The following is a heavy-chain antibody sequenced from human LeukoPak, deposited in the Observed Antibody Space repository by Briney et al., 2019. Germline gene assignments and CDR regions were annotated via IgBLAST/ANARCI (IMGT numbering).Heavy chain of an antibody. J-gene: IGHJ4*02. D-gene: IGHD3-22*01. CDR2: IKQDGSKK. V-gene: IGHV3-7*03. Sequence: GGSLRLSCAASGFAFSSYWMTWVRQAPGKGLEWVANIKQDGSKKNYVDSVKGRFTISRDNAKNSMYLQMNSLRAEDTAVYYCATPLDYYDSSGYHQGGDWGQGTLVTVSS. CDR1: GFAFSSYW. CDR3: ATPLDYYDSSGYHQGGD.